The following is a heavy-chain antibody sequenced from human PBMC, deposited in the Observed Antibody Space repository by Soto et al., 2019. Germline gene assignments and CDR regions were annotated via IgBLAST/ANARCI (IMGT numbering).Heavy chain of an antibody. D-gene: IGHD3-16*01. CDR1: GFTFSDYA. CDR2: ISHDGTTK. Sequence: QVQLVESGGDVVQPGRSLRLSCATSGFTFSDYAIHWVRQSPGKGLEWVAVISHDGTTKFYADSVKGRFTISRDSSKNTVYLQMSSLRAEDTAMYYCAQDSPYMDYWGQGTLVTVSS. J-gene: IGHJ4*02. V-gene: IGHV3-30-3*01. CDR3: AQDSPYMDY.